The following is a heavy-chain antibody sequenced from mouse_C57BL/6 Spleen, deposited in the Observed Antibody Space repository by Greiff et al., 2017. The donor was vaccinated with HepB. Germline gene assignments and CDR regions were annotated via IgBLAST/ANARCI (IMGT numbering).Heavy chain of an antibody. CDR2: IYPGDGDT. CDR3: ARSWYGSSYDYAMDY. Sequence: QVQLKESGAELVKPGASVKISCKASGYAFSSYWLNWVKQRPGKGLEWIGQIYPGDGDTNYNGKFKGKATLTADQSSSTAYMQLSSLTSEDSAVYVCARSWYGSSYDYAMDYWGQGTSVTVSS. V-gene: IGHV1-80*01. CDR1: GYAFSSYW. D-gene: IGHD1-1*01. J-gene: IGHJ4*01.